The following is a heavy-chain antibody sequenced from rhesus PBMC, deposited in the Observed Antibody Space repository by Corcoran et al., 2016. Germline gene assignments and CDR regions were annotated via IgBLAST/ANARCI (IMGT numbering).Heavy chain of an antibody. CDR2: ISGSGGST. CDR3: AGGYYGSGYYNSLDV. J-gene: IGHJ5-2*02. V-gene: IGHV4-165*01. Sequence: QVQLQESGPGLVKPSETLSLTCAVSGGSFSGYDWGWIRQPPGKGLEWIGYISGSGGSTDYNPSLKSRVTISTSTSKNQFSLKLSSVTAADTAVYYCAGGYYGSGYYNSLDVWGRGVLVTVSS. D-gene: IGHD3-28*01. CDR1: GGSFSGYD.